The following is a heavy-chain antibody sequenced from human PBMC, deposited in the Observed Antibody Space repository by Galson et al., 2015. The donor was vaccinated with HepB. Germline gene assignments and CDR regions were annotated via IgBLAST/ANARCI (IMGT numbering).Heavy chain of an antibody. CDR2: VIPISASA. CDR1: GGTFSTYV. CDR3: ARVPSVSDHYDGSGYPR. D-gene: IGHD3-3*01. Sequence: SVKVSCKASGGTFSTYVFSWVRQAPGQGLEWVGGVIPISASATYAQKFQGRVTISADKSTSTVYMELSRLRSEDTAVCFCARVPSVSDHYDGSGYPRWGQGTLVTVSS. J-gene: IGHJ4*02. V-gene: IGHV1-69*06.